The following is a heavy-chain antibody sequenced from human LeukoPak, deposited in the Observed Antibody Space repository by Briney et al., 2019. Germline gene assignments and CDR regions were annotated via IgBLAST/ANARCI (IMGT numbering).Heavy chain of an antibody. CDR3: VSRDAYKPRYFMDV. V-gene: IGHV3-15*01. D-gene: IGHD5-24*01. Sequence: GGSLRLSCAASGFTFSSYEMNWVRQAPGEGLEWVGRIKSKNDGAATDYAAPVRGRFTISTDDSKDMLYLQMNSLKTEDTAVYYCVSRDAYKPRYFMDVWGKGTTVTVSS. J-gene: IGHJ6*03. CDR2: IKSKNDGAAT. CDR1: GFTFSSYE.